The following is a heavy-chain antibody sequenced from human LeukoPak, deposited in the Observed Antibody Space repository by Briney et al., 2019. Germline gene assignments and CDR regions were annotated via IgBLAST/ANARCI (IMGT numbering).Heavy chain of an antibody. CDR2: INAGNSNT. CDR3: ARDSGIAPYKANRINWFDP. J-gene: IGHJ5*02. Sequence: ASVKVSCKASGYTFTSYAMHWVRQAPGQRLEWMGWINAGNSNTKYSQKFQGRVTITRDTSASTAYMELSSLRSEDTAVYYCARDSGIAPYKANRINWFDPWGQGTLVTVSS. V-gene: IGHV1-3*01. D-gene: IGHD6-13*01. CDR1: GYTFTSYA.